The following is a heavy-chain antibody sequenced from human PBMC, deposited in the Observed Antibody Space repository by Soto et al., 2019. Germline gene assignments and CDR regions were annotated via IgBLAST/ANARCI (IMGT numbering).Heavy chain of an antibody. J-gene: IGHJ4*02. CDR2: INPILSMS. D-gene: IGHD3-10*01. Sequence: QVQLVQSGAEVKKPGSSVRVSCKASGDTFTFYSISWVRQAPGLGLEWMGRINPILSMSNYAQRFQGRVTMTADKSTSPAYMELSSLRSEDTAMYYCASSYGSGYRAFDYWGQGALVTVSS. CDR3: ASSYGSGYRAFDY. V-gene: IGHV1-69*02. CDR1: GDTFTFYS.